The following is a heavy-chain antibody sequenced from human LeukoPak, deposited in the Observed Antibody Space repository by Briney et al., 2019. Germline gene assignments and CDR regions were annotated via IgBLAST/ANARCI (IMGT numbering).Heavy chain of an antibody. CDR2: VNPNSGHT. Sequence: ASVKVSCKASGYTFTSYDINWVRQATGQGLEWMGWVNPNSGHTGYAQKFQGRVTMTRNTSISTAYMDLSSLRSDDTAVYYCARTSDYYNYYFDYWGQGTPVTVSS. V-gene: IGHV1-8*01. J-gene: IGHJ4*02. CDR1: GYTFTSYD. CDR3: ARTSDYYNYYFDY. D-gene: IGHD4-11*01.